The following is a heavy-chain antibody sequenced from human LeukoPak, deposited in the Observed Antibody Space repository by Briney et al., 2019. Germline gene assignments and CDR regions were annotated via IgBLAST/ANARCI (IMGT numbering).Heavy chain of an antibody. CDR1: GYTFTAYY. Sequence: GASVKVSCKASGYTFTAYYMHWVRQAPGQGLEWMGWINPNSGGTNYAQKFQGRVTTTRDTPISTAYMELSRLRSDDTAVYYCARGLWFGELFDYWGQGTLVTVSS. CDR3: ARGLWFGELFDY. D-gene: IGHD3-10*01. V-gene: IGHV1-2*02. CDR2: INPNSGGT. J-gene: IGHJ4*02.